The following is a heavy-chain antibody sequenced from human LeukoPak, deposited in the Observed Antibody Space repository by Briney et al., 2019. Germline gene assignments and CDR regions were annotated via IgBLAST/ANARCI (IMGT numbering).Heavy chain of an antibody. CDR1: GGSISSSNW. CDR3: ARDVGYCDGGTCYRFDY. Sequence: SETLSLTCAVSGGSISSSNWWSWVRQPPGKGLEWIGEIYHSGSTNYNPSLKSRVTISVDKSKNQFSLKLSSVTAADTAVYYCARDVGYCDGGTCYRFDYWGQGILVTVSS. J-gene: IGHJ4*02. CDR2: IYHSGST. D-gene: IGHD2-15*01. V-gene: IGHV4-4*02.